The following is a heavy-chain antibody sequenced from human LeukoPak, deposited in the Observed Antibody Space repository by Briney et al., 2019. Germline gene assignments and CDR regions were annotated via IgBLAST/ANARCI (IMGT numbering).Heavy chain of an antibody. CDR1: GYTFTSYD. CDR2: MNPNSGNT. J-gene: IGHJ4*02. Sequence: ASVRVSCTASGYTFTSYDISWVRQAPGQGLEWVAWMNPNSGNTGYAQKFQGRVTITRNTSISTAYMELSSLRSEDTAVYYCARGGQTDVDYWGQGTLVTVSS. V-gene: IGHV1-8*03. CDR3: ARGGQTDVDY.